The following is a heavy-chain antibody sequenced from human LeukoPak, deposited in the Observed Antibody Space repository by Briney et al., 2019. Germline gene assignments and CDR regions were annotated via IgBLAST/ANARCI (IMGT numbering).Heavy chain of an antibody. CDR1: GGSVSSYY. CDR2: INHSGST. CDR3: ARGEGATGFDP. V-gene: IGHV4-34*01. D-gene: IGHD1-26*01. Sequence: SETLSLTCIVSGGSVSSYYWSWIRQPPGKGLEWIGEINHSGSTNYNPSLKSRVTISVDTSKNQFSLKLSSVTAADTAVYYCARGEGATGFDPWGQGTLVTVSS. J-gene: IGHJ5*02.